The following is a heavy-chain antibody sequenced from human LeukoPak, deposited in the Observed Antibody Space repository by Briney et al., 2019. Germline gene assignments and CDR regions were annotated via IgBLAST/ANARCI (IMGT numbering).Heavy chain of an antibody. V-gene: IGHV1-2*02. D-gene: IGHD2-2*01. Sequence: ASVKVSCKASGYTFTGYYMHWVRQAPGQGLEWMGWINPNSGGTNYAQKFQGRVTMTRDTSISTAYMELSRLRSDDTAVYYCAREIVRSSTSCYVIDYWGQGTLVTVSS. CDR3: AREIVRSSTSCYVIDY. CDR1: GYTFTGYY. CDR2: INPNSGGT. J-gene: IGHJ4*02.